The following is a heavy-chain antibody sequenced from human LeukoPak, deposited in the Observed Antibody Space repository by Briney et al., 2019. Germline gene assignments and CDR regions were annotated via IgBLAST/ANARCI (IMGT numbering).Heavy chain of an antibody. CDR3: ARDRLELPGYYYYYYMDV. CDR2: FDPEDGET. V-gene: IGHV1-24*01. D-gene: IGHD1-7*01. J-gene: IGHJ6*03. Sequence: ASVKVSCKVSGYTLTELSMHWVRQAPGKGLEWMGGFDPEDGETIYAQKFQGRVTMTEDTSTDTAHMELSSLRSDDTAVYYCARDRLELPGYYYYYYMDVWGKGTTVTVSS. CDR1: GYTLTELS.